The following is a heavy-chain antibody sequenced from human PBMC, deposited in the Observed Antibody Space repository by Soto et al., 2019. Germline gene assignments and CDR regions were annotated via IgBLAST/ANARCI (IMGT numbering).Heavy chain of an antibody. V-gene: IGHV1-18*01. J-gene: IGHJ6*02. CDR1: GYTFTSYG. CDR3: AADPNYDFWSGPIAPYGMDV. D-gene: IGHD3-3*01. Sequence: GASVKVSCKASGYTFTSYGISWVRQAPGQGLEWMGWISADSGNTNYAQKLQERVTITRDMSTSTAYMELSSLRSEDTAVYYCAADPNYDFWSGPIAPYGMDVWGQGTTVTVSS. CDR2: ISADSGNT.